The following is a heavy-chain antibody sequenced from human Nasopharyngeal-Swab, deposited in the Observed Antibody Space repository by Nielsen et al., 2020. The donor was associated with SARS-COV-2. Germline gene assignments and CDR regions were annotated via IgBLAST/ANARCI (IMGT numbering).Heavy chain of an antibody. Sequence: GGSLRLSCKGSGYSFTSYWIGWVRKMPGKGLEGMGIIYPGDSDTRYSPSFQGQVTISADKSISTAYLQWSSLKASDTAMYYCARHESYYYGSGSYGAFDIWGQGTMVTVSS. V-gene: IGHV5-51*01. CDR3: ARHESYYYGSGSYGAFDI. CDR2: IYPGDSDT. J-gene: IGHJ3*02. CDR1: GYSFTSYW. D-gene: IGHD3-10*01.